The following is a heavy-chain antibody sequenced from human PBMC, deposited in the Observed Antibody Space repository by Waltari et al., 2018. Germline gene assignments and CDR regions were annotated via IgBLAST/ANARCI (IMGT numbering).Heavy chain of an antibody. J-gene: IGHJ4*01. D-gene: IGHD2-21*01. V-gene: IGHV4-34*01. Sequence: QVQLHQWGAGRLKPSETLSLTCAVSGESFLGYFWSWVRQSPGKGLEWLGSIHYSGSTNANPTLESRLSLSVDTTKKQFSLRRTSVTAADAALYFCARYGEVPASYFFDHWGQGTLVTVSS. CDR3: ARYGEVPASYFFDH. CDR1: GESFLGYF. CDR2: IHYSGST.